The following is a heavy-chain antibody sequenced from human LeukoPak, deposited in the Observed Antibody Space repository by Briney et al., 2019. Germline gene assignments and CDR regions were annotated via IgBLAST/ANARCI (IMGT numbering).Heavy chain of an antibody. V-gene: IGHV1-2*02. CDR1: GYTFTGYY. D-gene: IGHD2-15*01. CDR2: INPNSGGT. CDR3: ARIVDFFIGASVRAFDI. J-gene: IGHJ3*02. Sequence: ASVKVSCKASGYTFTGYYMHWVRQAPGQGLEWMGWINPNSGGTNYAQRFQGRVTMTRDTSISTAYMELSRLRSDDTAVYYCARIVDFFIGASVRAFDIWGQGTMVTVSS.